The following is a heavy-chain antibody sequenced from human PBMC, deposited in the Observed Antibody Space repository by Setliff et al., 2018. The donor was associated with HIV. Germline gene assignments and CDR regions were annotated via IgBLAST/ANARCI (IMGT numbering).Heavy chain of an antibody. V-gene: IGHV1-3*01. CDR1: GYTFTNYA. D-gene: IGHD2-21*02. Sequence: ASVKVSCKASGYTFTNYAIHWVRQAPGQRLEWMGWINPGNGNTKYSQKFQGRVTITRDTSATPAYMELSSLRSEDTAIFYCAREPIGGDDAFDIWGQGTMVTVSS. J-gene: IGHJ3*02. CDR3: AREPIGGDDAFDI. CDR2: INPGNGNT.